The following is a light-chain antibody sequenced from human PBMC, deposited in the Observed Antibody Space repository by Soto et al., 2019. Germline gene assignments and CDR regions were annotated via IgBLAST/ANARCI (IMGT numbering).Light chain of an antibody. CDR1: QSVSSY. V-gene: IGKV3-11*01. J-gene: IGKJ4*01. CDR2: DAS. Sequence: IVLTQSPATLSLSPGERATLSCRASQSVSSYLAWYQQKPGQPPRLLIYDASNRPTGTPARFSGSGSGTDFTLTIRSLQPEDVATYYCQKYNSVPLTFGGGTKVEIK. CDR3: QKYNSVPLT.